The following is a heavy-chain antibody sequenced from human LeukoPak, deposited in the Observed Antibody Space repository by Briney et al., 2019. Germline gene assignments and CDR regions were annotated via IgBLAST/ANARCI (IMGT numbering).Heavy chain of an antibody. Sequence: ASVKVSCKASGYTFTSYDINWVRQATGQGLGWMGWMNPNSGNTGYAQKFQGRVTITRNTSISTAYMELSSLRSEDTAVYYCARGGTYYDFWSGYPATPYYMDVWGKGTTVTVSS. V-gene: IGHV1-8*03. J-gene: IGHJ6*03. CDR2: MNPNSGNT. CDR1: GYTFTSYD. CDR3: ARGGTYYDFWSGYPATPYYMDV. D-gene: IGHD3-3*01.